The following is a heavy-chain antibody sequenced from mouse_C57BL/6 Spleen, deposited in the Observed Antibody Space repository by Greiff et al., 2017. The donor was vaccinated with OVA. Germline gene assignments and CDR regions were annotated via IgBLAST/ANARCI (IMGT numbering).Heavy chain of an antibody. D-gene: IGHD2-5*01. CDR1: GYTFTSYW. CDR3: ARQYSNYVGGGY. V-gene: IGHV1-69*01. J-gene: IGHJ2*01. Sequence: QVQLQQPGAELVMPGASVKLSCKASGYTFTSYWMHWVKQRPGQGLEWIGEIDPSDSYTNYNQKFKGKSTLTVDKSSSTAYMQLSSLTSEDTAVYYCARQYSNYVGGGYWGQGTTLTVSS. CDR2: IDPSDSYT.